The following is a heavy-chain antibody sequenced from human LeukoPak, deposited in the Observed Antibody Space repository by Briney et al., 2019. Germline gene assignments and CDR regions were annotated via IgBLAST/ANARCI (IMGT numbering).Heavy chain of an antibody. J-gene: IGHJ4*02. V-gene: IGHV3-21*01. CDR3: GGESVSYYDFWSGSFDY. Sequence: GGSLRLSCAASGFTFSSYSMNWVRQAPGKGLEWVSSISSSSSYIYYADSVKGRFTISRDNAKNSLYLKMNSLRAEDTAVYYCGGESVSYYDFWSGSFDYWGQGTLVTVSS. CDR1: GFTFSSYS. CDR2: ISSSSSYI. D-gene: IGHD3-3*01.